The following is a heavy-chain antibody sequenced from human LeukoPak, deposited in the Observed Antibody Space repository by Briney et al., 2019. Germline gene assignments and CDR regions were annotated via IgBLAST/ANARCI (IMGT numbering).Heavy chain of an antibody. V-gene: IGHV3-23*01. CDR3: ARGLTPEYRTEKVAGTFDY. CDR2: ISGSGGST. Sequence: PGGSLRLSCAASGFTFSSYAMSWVRQAPGKRLEWVSAISGSGGSTYYADSVKGRFTISRDNSKNTLYLQMNSLRAEDTAVYYCARGLTPEYRTEKVAGTFDYWGQGTLVTVSS. CDR1: GFTFSSYA. J-gene: IGHJ4*02. D-gene: IGHD6-19*01.